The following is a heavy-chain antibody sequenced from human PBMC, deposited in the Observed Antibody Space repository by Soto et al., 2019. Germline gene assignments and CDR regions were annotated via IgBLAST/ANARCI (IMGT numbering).Heavy chain of an antibody. D-gene: IGHD3-3*01. CDR3: ARGPYDFWSGYYDE. J-gene: IGHJ4*02. V-gene: IGHV4-34*01. CDR1: GGSFSGYY. Sequence: SETLSLTCAVYGGSFSGYYWSWIRQPPGKGLEWMGEINHSGSTNYNPSLKSRVTISVDTSKNQFSLKLSSVTAADTAVYYCARGPYDFWSGYYDEWGQGTLVTVSS. CDR2: INHSGST.